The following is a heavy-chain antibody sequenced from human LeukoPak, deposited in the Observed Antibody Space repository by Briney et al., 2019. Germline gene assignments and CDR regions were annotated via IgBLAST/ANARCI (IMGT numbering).Heavy chain of an antibody. CDR1: GFTFSSYS. CDR2: ISSSSSYI. CDR3: ARGVVVVPAALEAFDI. Sequence: PGGSLRLSCAASGFTFSSYSMNWVRQAPGKGLECVSSISSSSSYIYYADSVKGRFTISRDNAKSSLYLQMNSLRAEDTAVYYCARGVVVVPAALEAFDIWGQGTMVTVSS. V-gene: IGHV3-21*01. J-gene: IGHJ3*02. D-gene: IGHD2-2*01.